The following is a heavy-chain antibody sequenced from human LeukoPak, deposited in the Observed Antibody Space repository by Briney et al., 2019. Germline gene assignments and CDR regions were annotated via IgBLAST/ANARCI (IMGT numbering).Heavy chain of an antibody. CDR2: INPNSGDT. Sequence: ASVKVSCKTSGYTFTHYYLHWVRQAPGQGLEWMGWINPNSGDTNYAQQFQGRVTITRDTSFTTVYMEVSRLTSDDTAVYYCARVDYAFDYWGQGTLVTVSS. V-gene: IGHV1-2*02. CDR3: ARVDYAFDY. D-gene: IGHD4-17*01. CDR1: GYTFTHYY. J-gene: IGHJ4*02.